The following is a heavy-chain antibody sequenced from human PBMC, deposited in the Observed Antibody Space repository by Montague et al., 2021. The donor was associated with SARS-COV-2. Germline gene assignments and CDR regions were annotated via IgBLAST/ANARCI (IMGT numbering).Heavy chain of an antibody. Sequence: PALVKPTQTLTLTCTFSGFSLSTSGMCVSWIRQPPGKALEWLARIDWDDDKYYSTSLKTRLTISKDTSKNQVVLTMTNMDPVDTATYYCARRTYDILTGYDYGMDVWGQGTTDTVFS. J-gene: IGHJ6*02. CDR3: ARRTYDILTGYDYGMDV. CDR2: IDWDDDK. V-gene: IGHV2-70*11. CDR1: GFSLSTSGMC. D-gene: IGHD3-9*01.